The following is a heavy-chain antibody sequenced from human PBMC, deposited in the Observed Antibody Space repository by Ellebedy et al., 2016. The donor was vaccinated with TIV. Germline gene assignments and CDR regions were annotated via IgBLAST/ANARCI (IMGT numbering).Heavy chain of an antibody. CDR3: ARGGNYYGSGSYYKQHDAFDI. D-gene: IGHD3-10*01. CDR1: GGTFRSYA. J-gene: IGHJ3*02. V-gene: IGHV1-69*04. Sequence: ASVKVSCXASGGTFRSYAISWVRQAPGQGLEWMGRIIPILGIANYAQKFQGRVTITADKSTSTAYMELSSLRSEDTAVYYCARGGNYYGSGSYYKQHDAFDIWGQGTMVTVSS. CDR2: IIPILGIA.